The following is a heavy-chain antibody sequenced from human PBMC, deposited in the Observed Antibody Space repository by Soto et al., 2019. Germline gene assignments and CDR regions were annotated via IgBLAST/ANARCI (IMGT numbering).Heavy chain of an antibody. V-gene: IGHV1-46*01. CDR3: ARTIGVAYDSSGYAY. D-gene: IGHD3-22*01. CDR2: INPSCGST. J-gene: IGHJ4*02. Sequence: ASVDASCKSSGYPFSSYYIHWVREAPGQGLEWMGIINPSCGSTSYAQKFQGRVTMTRDTSTSTVYMELSSLRSEDTAVYYCARTIGVAYDSSGYAYWGQGTLVTVSS. CDR1: GYPFSSYY.